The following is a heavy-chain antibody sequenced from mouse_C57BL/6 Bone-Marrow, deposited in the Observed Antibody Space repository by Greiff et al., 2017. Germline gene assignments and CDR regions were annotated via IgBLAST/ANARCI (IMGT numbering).Heavy chain of an antibody. CDR2: ISGGGGNT. Sequence: EVMLVESGGGLVKPGGSLKLSCAASGFTFSSYTMSWVRQTPEQRLEWVATISGGGGNTYYPDSVKGRFTISSDNAKNTLYLQMSSLRSEDTALDYCAGHTTPGRRRGYYARDYWGQGTSVTVSS. CDR1: GFTFSSYT. D-gene: IGHD1-1*01. J-gene: IGHJ4*01. V-gene: IGHV5-9*01. CDR3: AGHTTPGRRRGYYARDY.